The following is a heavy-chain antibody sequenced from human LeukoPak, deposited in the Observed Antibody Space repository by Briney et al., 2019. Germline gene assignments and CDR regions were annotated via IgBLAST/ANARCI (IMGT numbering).Heavy chain of an antibody. CDR2: ISSSSSTI. Sequence: GGALRLSCAASGFTFSSYSMNWVRQAPGKGLEWVSYISSSSSTIYYADSVKGRFTISRDNAKNSLYLQMNSLRDEDTAVYYYAREARTTWLAKDYFDYWGQGTLVTVSS. CDR3: AREARTTWLAKDYFDY. V-gene: IGHV3-48*02. J-gene: IGHJ4*02. CDR1: GFTFSSYS. D-gene: IGHD6-19*01.